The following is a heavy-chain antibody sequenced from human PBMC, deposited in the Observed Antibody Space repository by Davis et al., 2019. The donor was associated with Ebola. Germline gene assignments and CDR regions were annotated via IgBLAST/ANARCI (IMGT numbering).Heavy chain of an antibody. D-gene: IGHD2-15*01. J-gene: IGHJ4*02. CDR1: GYTFTNYY. Sequence: ASVKVSCKASGYTFTNYYMHWVRQAPGQGLEWMGWINPNGGGTNYAQKFQGRVTMTRDRSINTADMGLNNLASDDTATYFCASGDTHEFWGRGTLITVSS. CDR2: INPNGGGT. CDR3: ASGDTHEF. V-gene: IGHV1-2*02.